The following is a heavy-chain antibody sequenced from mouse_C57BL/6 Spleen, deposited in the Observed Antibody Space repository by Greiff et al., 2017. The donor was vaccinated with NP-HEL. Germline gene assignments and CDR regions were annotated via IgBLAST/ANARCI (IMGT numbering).Heavy chain of an antibody. J-gene: IGHJ4*01. Sequence: DVMLVESGGGLVKPGGSLKLSCAASGFTFSSYTMSWVRQTPEKRLEWVATISGGGGNTYYPDSVKGRFTISRDNAKNTLYLQRSSLRSEDTALYYCARHDLYYGITYYAMDYWGQGTSVTVSS. CDR1: GFTFSSYT. D-gene: IGHD2-1*01. CDR3: ARHDLYYGITYYAMDY. CDR2: ISGGGGNT. V-gene: IGHV5-9*01.